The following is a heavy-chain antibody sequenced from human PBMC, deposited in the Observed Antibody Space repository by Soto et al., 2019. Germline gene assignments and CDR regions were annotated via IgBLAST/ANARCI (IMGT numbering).Heavy chain of an antibody. Sequence: GGSLRLSCAASGFTFSSYSMNWVRQAPGKGLEWVSSISSSSSYIYYADSVKGRFTISRDNAKNSLYLQMNSLRAEDTAVYYCAREGHYYDSSGYPGEEAFDIWGQGTMVTVSS. CDR3: AREGHYYDSSGYPGEEAFDI. CDR1: GFTFSSYS. CDR2: ISSSSSYI. J-gene: IGHJ3*02. V-gene: IGHV3-21*01. D-gene: IGHD3-22*01.